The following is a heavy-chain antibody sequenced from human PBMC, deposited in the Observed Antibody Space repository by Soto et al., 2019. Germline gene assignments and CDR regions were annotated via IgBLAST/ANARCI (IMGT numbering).Heavy chain of an antibody. CDR2: IKSQTDGGTT. V-gene: IGHV3-15*01. J-gene: IGHJ4*02. CDR1: GFTLSNAW. Sequence: EVQLVESGGGLVKPGGSLRLSCAASGFTLSNAWMYWVRQASGKGLEWVGRIKSQTDGGTTDYAAPVKGRFTISRDDSKNTLYLQMNSLKIEDTAVYYCTSGVAVAGNFLNYFDDWGQGTLVAVSS. D-gene: IGHD6-19*01. CDR3: TSGVAVAGNFLNYFDD.